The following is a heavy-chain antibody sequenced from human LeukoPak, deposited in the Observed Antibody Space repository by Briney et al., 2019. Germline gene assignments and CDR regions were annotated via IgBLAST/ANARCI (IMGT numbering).Heavy chain of an antibody. Sequence: GGSLRLSCAASGFDFSIYRMNCVRQAPGKGLEWVSYIHLSGTPTHYAEPVKGRFSISRDNVKNSLYLQMDNLRAEDTAVYYCARDRGYTRTNSGGYPVFDLWGQGTLVPVSS. V-gene: IGHV3-48*04. CDR3: ARDRGYTRTNSGGYPVFDL. D-gene: IGHD2-15*01. J-gene: IGHJ4*02. CDR1: GFDFSIYR. CDR2: IHLSGTPT.